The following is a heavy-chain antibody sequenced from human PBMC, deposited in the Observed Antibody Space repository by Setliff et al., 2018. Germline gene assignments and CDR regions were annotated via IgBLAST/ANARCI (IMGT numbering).Heavy chain of an antibody. CDR1: GFTFSSYA. J-gene: IGHJ4*02. CDR3: AKPQVELRWGFES. D-gene: IGHD1-7*01. Sequence: GGSLRLSCAASGFTFSSYAMNWVRQGPGKGLEWVSYISSSGSIYYANSVKGRFTISRDNAQNSLHLQMDSLRAEDTAVYYCAKPQVELRWGFESWGQGTPVTVSS. CDR2: ISSSGSI. V-gene: IGHV3-48*03.